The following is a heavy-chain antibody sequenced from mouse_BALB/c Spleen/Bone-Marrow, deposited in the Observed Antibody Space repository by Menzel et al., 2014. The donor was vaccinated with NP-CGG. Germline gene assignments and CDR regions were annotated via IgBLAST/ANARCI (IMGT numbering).Heavy chain of an antibody. Sequence: VQLVESGAELVRPGVSVKISCKGSGYTFTDYAMHWVKQSHAKSLEWIGVISTYYGDASYNQKFKGKATMTVDKSSSTAYIKLARLTSEDSAIYYCARDAMDYWGQGTSVTVSS. J-gene: IGHJ4*01. V-gene: IGHV1S137*01. CDR2: ISTYYGDA. CDR3: ARDAMDY. CDR1: GYTFTDYA.